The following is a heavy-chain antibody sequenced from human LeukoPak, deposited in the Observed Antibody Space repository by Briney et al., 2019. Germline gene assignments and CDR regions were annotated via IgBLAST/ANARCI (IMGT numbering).Heavy chain of an antibody. V-gene: IGHV4-39*01. CDR2: IYYSGST. D-gene: IGHD6-6*01. CDR1: GGSISGSRYY. Sequence: SETLSLTCTVSGGSISGSRYYWGWIRQPPGKGLEWIGNIYYSGSTYYNPSLKSRVTISLDTSKNQFSLKLSSVTAADTAVYYCARRDIAARLNWFDPWGQGTLVTVSS. CDR3: ARRDIAARLNWFDP. J-gene: IGHJ5*02.